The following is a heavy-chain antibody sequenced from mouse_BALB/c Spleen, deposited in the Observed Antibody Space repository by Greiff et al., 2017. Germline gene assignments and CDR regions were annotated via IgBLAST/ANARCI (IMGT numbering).Heavy chain of an antibody. CDR2: IWSGGST. J-gene: IGHJ3*01. CDR1: GFSLTSYG. V-gene: IGHV2-4-1*01. Sequence: QVQLKESGPGLVQPSQSLSITCTVSGFSLTSYGVHWVRQSPGKGLEWLGVIWSGGSTDYNAAFISRLSISKDNSKSQVFFKMNSLQADDTAIYYCATPGNDYDGRGFAYWGQGTLVTVSA. D-gene: IGHD2-4*01. CDR3: ATPGNDYDGRGFAY.